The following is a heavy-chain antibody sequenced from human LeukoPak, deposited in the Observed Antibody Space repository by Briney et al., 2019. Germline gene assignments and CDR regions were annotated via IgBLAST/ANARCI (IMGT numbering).Heavy chain of an antibody. J-gene: IGHJ3*02. V-gene: IGHV3-21*01. CDR3: ARDPLAGVPAADDAFDI. CDR2: ISSSSSYI. Sequence: GGSLRLSCAASGFTFSSYSMNWVRQAPGKGLEWVSSISSSSSYIYYADSVKGRFTISRDNAKNSLYLQMNSLRAEDTAVYYCARDPLAGVPAADDAFDIWGQGTMVTVSS. D-gene: IGHD2-2*01. CDR1: GFTFSSYS.